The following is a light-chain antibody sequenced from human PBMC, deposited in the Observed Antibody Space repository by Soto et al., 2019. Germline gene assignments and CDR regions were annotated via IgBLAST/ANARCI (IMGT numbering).Light chain of an antibody. Sequence: QSALTQPASVSGSPGQSIAIPCTGTSSDLGAYDYVSWYQQRPGKAPKLIIYEVNNRPSGVSNRFSGSKSGKTASLSISGLQAEDAANYYCISYKTSSTWVFGGGTKVTVL. CDR1: SSDLGAYDY. CDR2: EVN. CDR3: ISYKTSSTWV. V-gene: IGLV2-14*01. J-gene: IGLJ3*02.